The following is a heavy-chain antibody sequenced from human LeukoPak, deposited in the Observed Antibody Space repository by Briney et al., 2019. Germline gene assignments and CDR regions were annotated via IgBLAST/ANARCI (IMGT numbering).Heavy chain of an antibody. D-gene: IGHD2-21*02. Sequence: GGSLRLSCAASGFTFSSYGMHWVRQAPGKGLEWVAVISYDGSNKYYADSVKGRFTISRDNSKNTLYLQMNSLRVEDTAVYYCAREVRAYCGGDCYSSTVDYWGQGTLVTVSS. CDR1: GFTFSSYG. J-gene: IGHJ4*02. CDR3: AREVRAYCGGDCYSSTVDY. CDR2: ISYDGSNK. V-gene: IGHV3-30*03.